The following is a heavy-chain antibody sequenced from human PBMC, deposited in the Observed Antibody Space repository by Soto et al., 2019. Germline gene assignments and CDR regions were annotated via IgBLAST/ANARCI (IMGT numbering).Heavy chain of an antibody. CDR1: GFSLTTSGVG. CDR3: AHRVLRTVFGLVTTTAIYFDF. D-gene: IGHD3-3*01. CDR2: IYWDDDK. J-gene: IGHJ4*02. Sequence: QITLNESGPTQVKPRQTLTLTCTFSGFSLTTSGVGVGWIRQSPGKAPEWLALIYWDDDKRYSPSLKSRLTITKDTSKNQVVLTMADVDPADTATYYCAHRVLRTVFGLVTTTAIYFDFWGQGTPVAVSS. V-gene: IGHV2-5*02.